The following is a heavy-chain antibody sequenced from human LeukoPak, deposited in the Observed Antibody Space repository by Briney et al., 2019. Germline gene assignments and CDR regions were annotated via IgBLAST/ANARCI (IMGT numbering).Heavy chain of an antibody. CDR1: GFTFSNYA. Sequence: AGGSLRLSCAASGFTFSNYAMSWVRQAPGKGLEWVSAISGSGDKTYYADSVKGRFTISRDNAKNSLYLQMNSLRAEDTALYYCAKDTYYGSGSYYDYWGQGTLVTVSS. J-gene: IGHJ4*02. CDR2: ISGSGDKT. CDR3: AKDTYYGSGSYYDY. V-gene: IGHV3-23*01. D-gene: IGHD3-10*01.